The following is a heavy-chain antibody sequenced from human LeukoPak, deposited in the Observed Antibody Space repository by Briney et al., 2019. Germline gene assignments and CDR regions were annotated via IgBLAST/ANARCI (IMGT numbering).Heavy chain of an antibody. CDR1: GGTFSSYA. CDR2: INPVFGTE. CDR3: ARGRIVLMVYAIYDY. V-gene: IGHV1-69*01. Sequence: SVKVSCKASGGTFSSYAISWVRQAPGQGLEWMGGINPVFGTENYAQKFQGRVTITADESTSTTYMELSSLRSEYTAVYYCARGRIVLMVYAIYDYWGQGTLVTVSS. J-gene: IGHJ4*02. D-gene: IGHD2-8*01.